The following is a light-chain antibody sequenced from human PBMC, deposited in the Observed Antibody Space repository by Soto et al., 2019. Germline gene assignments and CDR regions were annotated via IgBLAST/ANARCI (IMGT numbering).Light chain of an antibody. Sequence: DIQMTQSPSTLSASVGDGVTITCRASQSISTWLAWYQQKPGKAPKLLIYKASRLEGGVPSRFSGSGSGTDVNITISSLQPDDFATYYCQQYNSYPLTFGGGTTVEIK. CDR2: KAS. V-gene: IGKV1-5*03. CDR3: QQYNSYPLT. J-gene: IGKJ4*01. CDR1: QSISTW.